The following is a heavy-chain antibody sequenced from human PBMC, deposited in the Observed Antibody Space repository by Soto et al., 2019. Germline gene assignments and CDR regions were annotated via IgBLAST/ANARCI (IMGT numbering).Heavy chain of an antibody. CDR1: GGSISGDYY. CDR3: AREPYVITGNRIAS. V-gene: IGHV4-30-4*02. Sequence: SETLSLTCTVSGGSISGDYYWNWIRQAPGKGLEWIGYVYHTGSTYHNPSLKRQGSIPVHTSNKKFSLKLSSVTAEDTAVYFFAREPYVITGNRIASWGQGIPVTVSS. D-gene: IGHD3-22*01. J-gene: IGHJ5*01. CDR2: VYHTGST.